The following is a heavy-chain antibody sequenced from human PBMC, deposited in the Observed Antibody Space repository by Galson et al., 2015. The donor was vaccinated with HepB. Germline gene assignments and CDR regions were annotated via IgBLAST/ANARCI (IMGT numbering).Heavy chain of an antibody. CDR1: GFTFSSYA. J-gene: IGHJ6*03. D-gene: IGHD2/OR15-2a*01. CDR3: ARSPTLYDVGDYYYMDA. Sequence: SLRLSCAASGFTFSSYAMHWVRQAPGKGLEWVAVISYDGSNKYYADSVKGRFTISRDNSKNTLYLQMNSLRAEDTAVYYCARSPTLYDVGDYYYMDAWGKGTTVTVSS. V-gene: IGHV3-30-3*01. CDR2: ISYDGSNK.